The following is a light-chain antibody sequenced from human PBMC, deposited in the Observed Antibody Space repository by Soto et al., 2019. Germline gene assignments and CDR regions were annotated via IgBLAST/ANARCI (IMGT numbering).Light chain of an antibody. CDR2: LGS. CDR3: MQSLQDVT. J-gene: IGKJ5*01. CDR1: QSLLYTNGYNY. Sequence: IVMIQSPLSLPVTPGEAASISCRPSQSLLYTNGYNYLDWYLQKPGQSPQLLLYLGSNRAPGVPDRFSGSGSGTDFKLKISRVEAEDVGVYYCMQSLQDVTFGQGTRLEIQ. V-gene: IGKV2-28*01.